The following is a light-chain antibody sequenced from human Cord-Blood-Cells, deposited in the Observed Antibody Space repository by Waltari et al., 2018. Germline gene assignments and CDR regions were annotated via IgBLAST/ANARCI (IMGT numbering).Light chain of an antibody. V-gene: IGLV2-23*01. J-gene: IGLJ2*01. CDR3: CSYAGSSTVV. Sequence: QSALTQPASVSGSPGQSITISCPGPSSDVGSYNLFSWYQQHPGKAPKLMIYEGSKRPSGVSNRFSGSKSGNTASLTISGLQAEDEADYYCCSYAGSSTVVFGGGTKLTVL. CDR2: EGS. CDR1: SSDVGSYNL.